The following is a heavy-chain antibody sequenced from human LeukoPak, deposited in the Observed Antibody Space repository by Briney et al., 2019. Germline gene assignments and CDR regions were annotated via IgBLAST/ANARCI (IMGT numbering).Heavy chain of an antibody. J-gene: IGHJ3*02. CDR1: GFTFSSYA. CDR2: TRDKARGYRT. D-gene: IGHD3-22*01. CDR3: ARDGQEGDNSAFDI. V-gene: IGHV3-72*01. Sequence: GGSLRLSCAASGFTFSSYAMSWVRQAPGKGLEWVGRTRDKARGYRTEYAASVKDRFTISRDDSKTLVYLQMNSLKIEDTAVYYCARDGQEGDNSAFDIWGQGTVVTVYS.